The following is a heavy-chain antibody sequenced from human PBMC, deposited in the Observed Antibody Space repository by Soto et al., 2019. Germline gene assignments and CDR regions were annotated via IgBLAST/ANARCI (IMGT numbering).Heavy chain of an antibody. CDR3: AKGSHEGYSDFRSGYYIAYYFDY. J-gene: IGHJ4*02. CDR2: ISGSGGST. Sequence: GCLLPSCSASGSTFSSYAMSWVRQAPGKGLEWVSAISGSGGSTYYADSVKGRFTISRDNSKNTLYLQMNSLRAEDTAVYYCAKGSHEGYSDFRSGYYIAYYFDYWGQGTLVTVSS. D-gene: IGHD3-3*01. CDR1: GSTFSSYA. V-gene: IGHV3-23*01.